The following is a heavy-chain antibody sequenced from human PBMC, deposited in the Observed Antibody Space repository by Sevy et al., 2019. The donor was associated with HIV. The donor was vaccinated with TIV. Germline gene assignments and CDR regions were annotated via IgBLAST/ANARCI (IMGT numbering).Heavy chain of an antibody. CDR2: ISSSSSYI. V-gene: IGHV3-21*01. CDR3: ARDGGLRFLEWLVL. J-gene: IGHJ4*02. CDR1: GLTFSSYS. Sequence: GGSLRLSCAASGLTFSSYSMNWVRQAPGKGLEWVSSISSSSSYIYYADSVKGRFTISRDNAKNSLYLQMNSLRAEDTAVYYCARDGGLRFLEWLVLWGQGTLVTVSS. D-gene: IGHD3-3*01.